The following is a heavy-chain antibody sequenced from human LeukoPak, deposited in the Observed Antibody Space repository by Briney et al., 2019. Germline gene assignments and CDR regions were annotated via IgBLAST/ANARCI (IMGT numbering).Heavy chain of an antibody. CDR1: GFTFDDYA. Sequence: GGSLRLSCAASGFTFDDYAMHWVRQAPGKGLEWVSGISWNSGSIGYADSVKGQFTISRDNAKNSLYLQMNSLRAEDTALYYCAKGGYYDSSGYYSFDYWGQGTLVTVSS. D-gene: IGHD3-22*01. V-gene: IGHV3-9*01. CDR3: AKGGYYDSSGYYSFDY. J-gene: IGHJ4*02. CDR2: ISWNSGSI.